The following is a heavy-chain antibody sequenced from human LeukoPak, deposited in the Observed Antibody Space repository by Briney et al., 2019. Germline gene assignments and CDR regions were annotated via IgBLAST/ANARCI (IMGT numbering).Heavy chain of an antibody. V-gene: IGHV3-7*01. CDR1: GFTVSSNY. J-gene: IGHJ6*02. D-gene: IGHD3-16*02. CDR2: MKQDGSEK. CDR3: ASSRLSSSMDV. Sequence: GGSLRLSCAASGFTVSSNYMSWVRQAPGKGLEWVANMKQDGSEKYYVDSVKGRFTISRDNAKNSLYLQMNSLRAEDTAVYYCASSRLSSSMDVWGQGTTVTVSS.